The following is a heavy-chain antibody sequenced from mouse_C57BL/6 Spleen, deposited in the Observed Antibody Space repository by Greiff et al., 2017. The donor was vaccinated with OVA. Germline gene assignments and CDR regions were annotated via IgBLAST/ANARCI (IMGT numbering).Heavy chain of an antibody. V-gene: IGHV1-52*01. CDR3: ARRSNFYAMDY. CDR2: IDPSDSET. Sequence: QVQLKQSGAELVRPGSSVKLSCKASGYTFTSYWMHWVKQRPIQGLEWIGNIDPSDSETHYNQKFKDKATLTVDKSSSTAYMQLSSLTSEDSAVYYCARRSNFYAMDYWGQGTSVTVSS. J-gene: IGHJ4*01. CDR1: GYTFTSYW. D-gene: IGHD2-5*01.